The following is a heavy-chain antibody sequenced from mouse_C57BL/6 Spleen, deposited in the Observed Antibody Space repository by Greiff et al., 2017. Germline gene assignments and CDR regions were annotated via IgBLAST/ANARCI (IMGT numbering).Heavy chain of an antibody. J-gene: IGHJ3*01. V-gene: IGHV7-3*01. CDR1: GFTFTDYY. Sequence: EVQGVESGGGLVQPGGSLSLSCAASGFTFTDYYMSWVRQPPGKALEWLGFIRNKANGYTTEYSASVKGRFTISRDNSQSILYLQMNALRAEDSATYYCARYGDYDYPFAYWGQGTLVTVSA. CDR2: IRNKANGYTT. D-gene: IGHD2-4*01. CDR3: ARYGDYDYPFAY.